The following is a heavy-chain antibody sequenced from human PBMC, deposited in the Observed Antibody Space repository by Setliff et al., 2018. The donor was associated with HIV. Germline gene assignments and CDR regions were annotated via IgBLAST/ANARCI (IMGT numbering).Heavy chain of an antibody. D-gene: IGHD4-17*01. V-gene: IGHV3-30*04. Sequence: GGSLRLSCAASGFTFSSYAMHWVRQAPGKGLEWVALISFDGDNKYYADSVKGRFTISRDNAKNTLFLQMNSLRAEDTAVYYCARLSPPDDYGDLGGVDYWGPGTLVTVSS. CDR3: ARLSPPDDYGDLGGVDY. CDR1: GFTFSSYA. J-gene: IGHJ4*02. CDR2: ISFDGDNK.